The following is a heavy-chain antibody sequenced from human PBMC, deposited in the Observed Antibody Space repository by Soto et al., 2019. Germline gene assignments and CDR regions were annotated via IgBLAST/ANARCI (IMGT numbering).Heavy chain of an antibody. CDR2: ISSSGSTI. D-gene: IGHD6-13*01. CDR3: ARDGGSSSWSYYYYYYGMDV. Sequence: SGGSLRLSCAASGFTFSDYYMSWIRQAPGKGLEWVSYISSSGSTIYYADSVKGRFTISRDNAKNSLYLQMNSLRAEDTAVYYCARDGGSSSWSYYYYYYGMDVWGQGTTVTVSS. V-gene: IGHV3-11*01. J-gene: IGHJ6*02. CDR1: GFTFSDYY.